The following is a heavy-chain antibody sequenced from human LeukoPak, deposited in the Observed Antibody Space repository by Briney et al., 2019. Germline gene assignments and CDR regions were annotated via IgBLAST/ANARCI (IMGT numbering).Heavy chain of an antibody. CDR1: GFTFSSYS. J-gene: IGHJ4*02. CDR3: ARGGIVLLWFGEREIDY. D-gene: IGHD3-10*01. Sequence: GGSLRLSCAASGFTFSSYSMNWVRQAPGKGLEWVSSISSSSSYIYYADSVKGRFTISRDNAKNSLYLQMNSLRAEDTAVYYCARGGIVLLWFGEREIDYWGQGTLVTVSS. CDR2: ISSSSSYI. V-gene: IGHV3-21*01.